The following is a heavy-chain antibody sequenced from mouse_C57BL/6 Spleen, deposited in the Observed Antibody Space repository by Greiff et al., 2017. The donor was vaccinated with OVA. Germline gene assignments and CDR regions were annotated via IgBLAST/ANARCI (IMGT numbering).Heavy chain of an antibody. Sequence: VQLQQSGAELAKPGASVKLSCKASGYTFTSYWMHWVKQRPGQGLEWIGYINPSSGYTKYNQKFKDKATLTADKSSSTAYMQLSSLTYEDAAVYYCAKCYYSVVGFAYWGQGTLVTVSA. V-gene: IGHV1-7*01. CDR3: AKCYYSVVGFAY. CDR2: INPSSGYT. J-gene: IGHJ3*01. D-gene: IGHD2-3*01. CDR1: GYTFTSYW.